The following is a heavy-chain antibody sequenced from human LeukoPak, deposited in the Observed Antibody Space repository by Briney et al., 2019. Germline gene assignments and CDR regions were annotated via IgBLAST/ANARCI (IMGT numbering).Heavy chain of an antibody. CDR3: ANTYCGGDCHTSAAFDI. D-gene: IGHD2-21*02. Sequence: ASVKVSCKASGYTFTSYAMHWVRQAPGQRLEWMGWINAGNGNTKYSQKFQGRVTITRDTSASTAYMELSSLRSEDTAVYYCANTYCGGDCHTSAAFDIWGQGTMVTVSS. CDR2: INAGNGNT. CDR1: GYTFTSYA. J-gene: IGHJ3*02. V-gene: IGHV1-3*01.